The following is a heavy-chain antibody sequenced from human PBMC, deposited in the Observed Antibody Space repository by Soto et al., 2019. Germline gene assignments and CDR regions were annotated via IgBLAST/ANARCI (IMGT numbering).Heavy chain of an antibody. Sequence: ASVKVSRKASGYTFTSYGISWVRQAPGQGLEWMGWISAYNGNTNYAQKLQGRVTMTTDTSTSTAYMELRSLRSDDTAVYYCARPMWIQLLKNESTYYYMDVWGKGTTVTVSS. J-gene: IGHJ6*03. D-gene: IGHD2-2*01. CDR1: GYTFTSYG. CDR2: ISAYNGNT. CDR3: ARPMWIQLLKNESTYYYMDV. V-gene: IGHV1-18*01.